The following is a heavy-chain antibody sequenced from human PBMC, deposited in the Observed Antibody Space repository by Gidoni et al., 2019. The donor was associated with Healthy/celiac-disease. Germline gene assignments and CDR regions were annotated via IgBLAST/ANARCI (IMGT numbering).Heavy chain of an antibody. CDR2: ISYDGSNK. CDR1: GFTFSSYC. D-gene: IGHD3-9*01. V-gene: IGHV3-30-3*01. J-gene: IGHJ4*02. Sequence: QVQLVESGGGVVQPGRSLRLSCAASGFTFSSYCMHWVRPAPGKGLEWVAVISYDGSNKYYADSVKGRFTISRDNSKNTLYLQMNSLRAEDTAVYYCARGPSFDWFPLGYWGQGTLVTVSS. CDR3: ARGPSFDWFPLGY.